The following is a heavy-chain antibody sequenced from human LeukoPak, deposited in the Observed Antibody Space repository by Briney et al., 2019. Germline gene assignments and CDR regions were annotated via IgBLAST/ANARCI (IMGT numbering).Heavy chain of an antibody. D-gene: IGHD1-1*01. CDR3: AKDQGSANYYYYYYGMDV. CDR2: ISGSGGST. J-gene: IGHJ6*02. V-gene: IGHV3-23*01. CDR1: GFTFSSYA. Sequence: GGSLRLSCAASGFTFSSYAMSWVRQAPGKGLEGVSAISGSGGSTYYAESVKGRFTISRDNSKNTLYLQMNSLRAEDTAVYYCAKDQGSANYYYYYYGMDVWGQGTTVTVSS.